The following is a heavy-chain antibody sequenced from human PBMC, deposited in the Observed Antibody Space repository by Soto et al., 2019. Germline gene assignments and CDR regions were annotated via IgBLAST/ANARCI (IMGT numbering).Heavy chain of an antibody. Sequence: QVQLVQSGAEVKRPGSSVKVSCKASGDTFNFYSINWVRQAPGLGLEWMGRVNPIVSMSNYAQRFQGRVTMTADKYTSTAYMEISALRSEDTAIYYCATSYGSGYRAFDYWGTGAQVTVSS. CDR3: ATSYGSGYRAFDY. D-gene: IGHD3-10*01. J-gene: IGHJ4*02. CDR2: VNPIVSMS. V-gene: IGHV1-69*04. CDR1: GDTFNFYS.